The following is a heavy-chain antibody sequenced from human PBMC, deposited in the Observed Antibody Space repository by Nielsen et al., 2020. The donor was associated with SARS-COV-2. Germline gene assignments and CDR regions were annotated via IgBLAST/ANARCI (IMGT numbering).Heavy chain of an antibody. Sequence: GESLKISCAASGFTFSSYEMNWVRQAPGKGLEWVSYISSSGSTIYYAGSVKGRFTISRDNAKNSLYLQMNSLRAEDTALYYCARDQVVVAPGAFDIWGQGTMVTVSS. V-gene: IGHV3-48*03. J-gene: IGHJ3*02. CDR2: ISSSGSTI. CDR1: GFTFSSYE. D-gene: IGHD2-15*01. CDR3: ARDQVVVAPGAFDI.